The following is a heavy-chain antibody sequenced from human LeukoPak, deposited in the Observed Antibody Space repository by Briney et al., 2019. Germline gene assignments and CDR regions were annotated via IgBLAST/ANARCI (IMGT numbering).Heavy chain of an antibody. V-gene: IGHV7-4-1*02. CDR2: INPNTGNP. Sequence: GASVKVSCKASGYTFSSYGINWVRQAPGQGLEWMGWINPNTGNPTYAQGFTGRSVFSLDTSVSTAYLQISSLKAEDTAVYYCARGWLLLYNWFDPWGQGTLVTVSS. J-gene: IGHJ5*02. CDR1: GYTFSSYG. D-gene: IGHD2-15*01. CDR3: ARGWLLLYNWFDP.